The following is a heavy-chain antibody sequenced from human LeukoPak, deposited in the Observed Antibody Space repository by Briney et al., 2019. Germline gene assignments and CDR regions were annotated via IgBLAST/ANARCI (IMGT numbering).Heavy chain of an antibody. Sequence: GGSLRLSCAASGFTFSSYAMSWVRQAPGKGLEWVSAISGSGGSTYYADSVKGRFTISRDNSKNTLYLQMNSLRAEDTAVYYCAKVLVQGVIIKGYYFDYWGQGTLVTVSS. CDR1: GFTFSSYA. CDR2: ISGSGGST. J-gene: IGHJ4*02. CDR3: AKVLVQGVIIKGYYFDY. V-gene: IGHV3-23*01. D-gene: IGHD3-10*01.